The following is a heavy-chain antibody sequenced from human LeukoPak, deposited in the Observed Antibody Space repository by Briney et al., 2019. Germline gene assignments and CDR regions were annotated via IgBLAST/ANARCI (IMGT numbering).Heavy chain of an antibody. J-gene: IGHJ4*02. D-gene: IGHD6-19*01. Sequence: SETLSLTCTVSGGSVSSGSYYWSWIRQPPGKGLEYIGYIYYSGSTNYNPSLKSRVTISVDTSKNQFSLKLSSVTAADTAVYYCARVDWIDSSRFYFNYWGQGTLVTVSS. CDR2: IYYSGST. V-gene: IGHV4-61*01. CDR1: GGSVSSGSYY. CDR3: ARVDWIDSSRFYFNY.